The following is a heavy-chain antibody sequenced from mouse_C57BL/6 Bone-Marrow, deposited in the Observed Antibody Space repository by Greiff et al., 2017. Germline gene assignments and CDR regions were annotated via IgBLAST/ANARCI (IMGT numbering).Heavy chain of an antibody. D-gene: IGHD2-12*01. J-gene: IGHJ2*01. CDR2: IDPSDSYT. CDR3: SSPHSAYFDD. V-gene: IGHV1-59*01. CDR1: GYTFTSYW. Sequence: QVQLQQPGAELVKPGTSVKLSCKASGYTFTSYWMHWVKQRPGQGLEWIGLIDPSDSYTNSNQKFKGKATLTVAKSSSPASMQLSSQTAEDSAVYYCSSPHSAYFDDWGQGTTLTVSS.